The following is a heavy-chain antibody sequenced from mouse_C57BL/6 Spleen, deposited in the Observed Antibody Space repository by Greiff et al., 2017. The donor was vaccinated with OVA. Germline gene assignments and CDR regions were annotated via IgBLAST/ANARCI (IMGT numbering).Heavy chain of an antibody. J-gene: IGHJ4*01. CDR3: ARNSDYYGRGYYYAMDY. Sequence: VQVVESGPGLVQPSQSLSITCTVSGFSLTSYGVHWVRQSPGKGLEWLGVIWSGGSTDYNAAFIYRLSISKDNSKSQVFFKMNSLQADDTAIYYCARNSDYYGRGYYYAMDYWGQGTSVTVSS. V-gene: IGHV2-2*01. CDR2: IWSGGST. D-gene: IGHD1-1*01. CDR1: GFSLTSYG.